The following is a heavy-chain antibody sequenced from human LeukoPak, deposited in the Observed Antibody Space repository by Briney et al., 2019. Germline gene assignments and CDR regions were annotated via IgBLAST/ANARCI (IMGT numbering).Heavy chain of an antibody. CDR1: GYTFTSYD. J-gene: IGHJ5*02. Sequence: ASVKVSCKASGYTFTSYDIDWVRQATGQGLEWMGWMNPNSGNTGYAQKFQGRVTMTRNTSISTAYMELSSLRSEDTAVYYCARIGTRYSYGYGRNWFDPWGQGTLVTVSS. V-gene: IGHV1-8*01. D-gene: IGHD5-18*01. CDR3: ARIGTRYSYGYGRNWFDP. CDR2: MNPNSGNT.